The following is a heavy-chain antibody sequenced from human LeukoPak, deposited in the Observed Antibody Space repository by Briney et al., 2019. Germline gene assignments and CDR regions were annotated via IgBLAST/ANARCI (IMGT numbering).Heavy chain of an antibody. CDR1: GGRFQSYG. Sequence: GSSVKVSCKTIGGRFQSYGFSWARQAPGQGLEWMGGIIPVFDRPNYAQKFEGRVTITADKSTNTTYMEITSLTSDDTAVYYCARDAQWELRAFDVWGRGTMVIVSS. V-gene: IGHV1-69*06. CDR3: ARDAQWELRAFDV. CDR2: IIPVFDRP. D-gene: IGHD4-23*01. J-gene: IGHJ3*01.